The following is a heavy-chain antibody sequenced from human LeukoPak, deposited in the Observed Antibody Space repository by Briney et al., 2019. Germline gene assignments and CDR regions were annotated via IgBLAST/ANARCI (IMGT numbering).Heavy chain of an antibody. CDR1: GFTFDDYA. CDR3: AKDIRAAGMMYYYYYGMDV. D-gene: IGHD6-13*01. J-gene: IGHJ6*02. Sequence: AGASLRLSCAASGFTFDDYAMHWVRQAPGKGLEWVSGISWNSGSIGYADSVKGRFTISRDNAKNSLYLQMNSLRAEDTALYYCAKDIRAAGMMYYYYYGMDVWGQGTTVTVSS. CDR2: ISWNSGSI. V-gene: IGHV3-9*01.